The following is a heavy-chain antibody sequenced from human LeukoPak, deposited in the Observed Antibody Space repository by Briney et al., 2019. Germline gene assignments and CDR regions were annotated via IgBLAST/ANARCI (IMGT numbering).Heavy chain of an antibody. CDR2: IYSSGTT. Sequence: PSETLSLTCGVSGASINNYYWSWIRQSAGKGLEWIGRIYSSGTTNYNPSLASRVSFSVDTSRNQVSLRLTSLTTADTAVYFCARVSGSGLYFKSFDPWGQGTLVIVSS. CDR3: ARVSGSGLYFKSFDP. J-gene: IGHJ5*01. CDR1: GASINNYY. D-gene: IGHD3-10*01. V-gene: IGHV4-4*07.